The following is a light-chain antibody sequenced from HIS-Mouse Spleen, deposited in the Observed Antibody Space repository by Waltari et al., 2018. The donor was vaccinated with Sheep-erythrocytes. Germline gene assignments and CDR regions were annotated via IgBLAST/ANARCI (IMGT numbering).Light chain of an antibody. CDR3: CSYAGSYTFVV. CDR2: DVS. CDR1: SSDVGGYNY. V-gene: IGLV2-11*01. J-gene: IGLJ2*01. Sequence: QSALTQPRSVSGSPGQSVTISCTGTSSDVGGYNYVSWSQQHPGKAPKLLIYDVSTRPSGVPDRFSGSKSGNTASLTISGLQAEDEADYYCCSYAGSYTFVVFGGGTKLTVL.